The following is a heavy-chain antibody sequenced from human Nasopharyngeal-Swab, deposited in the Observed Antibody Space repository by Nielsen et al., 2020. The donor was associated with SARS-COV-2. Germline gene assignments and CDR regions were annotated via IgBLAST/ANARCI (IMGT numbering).Heavy chain of an antibody. CDR3: ARDWVVVTAPDWFDP. CDR1: GGIFSSYA. V-gene: IGHV1-69*10. Sequence: SVKDSCKASGGIFSSYASSWVRQAPGQGGEWMGGIITILGRANYAQKFQGRVMINADKYSSTAYLELSSLRSDDTAVYYCARDWVVVTAPDWFDPWGQGTLVTVSS. J-gene: IGHJ5*02. CDR2: IITILGRA. D-gene: IGHD2-21*02.